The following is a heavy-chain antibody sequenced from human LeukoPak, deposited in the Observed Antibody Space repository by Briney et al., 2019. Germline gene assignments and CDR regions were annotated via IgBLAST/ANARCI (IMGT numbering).Heavy chain of an antibody. V-gene: IGHV1-18*01. CDR1: GYTFTSYG. J-gene: IGHJ6*02. CDR2: ISAYNGNT. D-gene: IGHD3-16*01. CDR3: SLLPLRFPDYYYYYGMDV. Sequence: ASVKVSCKASGYTFTSYGISWVRQAPGQGLEWMGWISAYNGNTNYAQKLQGRVTMTTDTSTSTAYMELRSLRSDDTAVYYCSLLPLRFPDYYYYYGMDVWGQGTTVTVSS.